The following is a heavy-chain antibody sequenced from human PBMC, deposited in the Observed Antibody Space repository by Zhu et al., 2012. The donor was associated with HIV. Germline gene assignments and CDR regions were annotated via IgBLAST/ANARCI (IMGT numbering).Heavy chain of an antibody. J-gene: IGHJ4*02. V-gene: IGHV4-38-2*01. CDR2: IYHSGST. CDR3: TRALVGVTGLDY. D-gene: IGHD2-2*01. Sequence: QVRLQESGPGLVKPSETLSLTCAVSGYSISSGYYWGWIRQPPGKGLEWIGSIYHSGSTYHNPSLKSRVTISVDTSKNQFSLKLSSVTAADTAVYYCTRALVGVTGLDYWGQGTLVTVSS. CDR1: GYSISSGYY.